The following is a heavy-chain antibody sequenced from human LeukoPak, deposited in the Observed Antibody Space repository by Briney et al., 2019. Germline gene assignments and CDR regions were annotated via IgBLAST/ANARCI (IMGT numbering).Heavy chain of an antibody. J-gene: IGHJ6*02. D-gene: IGHD6-6*01. V-gene: IGHV1-3*01. Sequence: GASVKVSCKASGHTFTSYAIHWVRQAPGQRLEWMGWINVGNGNTKYSQKFQGRVTITGDTSASTAYMELSRLRSEDTAVYYCARLDEYSSSSRYYGMDVWGQGTTVTVSS. CDR3: ARLDEYSSSSRYYGMDV. CDR2: INVGNGNT. CDR1: GHTFTSYA.